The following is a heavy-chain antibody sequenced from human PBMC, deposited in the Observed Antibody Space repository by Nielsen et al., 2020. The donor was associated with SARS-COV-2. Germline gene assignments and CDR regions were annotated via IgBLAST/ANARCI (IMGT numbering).Heavy chain of an antibody. CDR2: IWHDGSYK. J-gene: IGHJ4*02. D-gene: IGHD6-19*01. CDR1: GFTFSSYG. CDR3: ARMNYPTGWYGRLDY. V-gene: IGHV3-33*01. Sequence: GESLKISCAASGFTFSSYGMHWVRQAPGKGLEWVAGIWHDGSYKYYEDSVQGRFIISRENSRNMLFLQMDSLRGEDTAVYYCARMNYPTGWYGRLDYWGQGTLVTVSS.